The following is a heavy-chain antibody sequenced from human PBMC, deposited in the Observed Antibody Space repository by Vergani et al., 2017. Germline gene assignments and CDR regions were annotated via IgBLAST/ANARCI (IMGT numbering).Heavy chain of an antibody. CDR2: IKQDGSEK. J-gene: IGHJ4*02. CDR1: GFTFSSSW. V-gene: IGHV3-7*01. CDR3: ARDRSKYDFWSGYSGY. Sequence: EVQLVESGGGLVQPGGSLRLSCAASGFTFSSSWMSWVRQAPGKGLEWVANIKQDGSEKYYVDSVKGRFTISRDNAKNSLYLQMNSLRAEDTAVYYCARDRSKYDFWSGYSGYWGQGTLVTVSS. D-gene: IGHD3-3*01.